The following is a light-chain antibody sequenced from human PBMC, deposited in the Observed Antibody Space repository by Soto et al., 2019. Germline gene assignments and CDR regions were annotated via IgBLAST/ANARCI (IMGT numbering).Light chain of an antibody. CDR3: QQYNKWPPLT. V-gene: IGKV3-15*01. CDR2: GAS. J-gene: IGKJ4*01. CDR1: QSVSNN. Sequence: EVVMTQSPATLSVSPGERVTLSCRAGQSVSNNVAWYQRKPGQAPRLLIYGASTRATGIPVRFSGSGSGTEFTLTISSLQSEDFAVYYCQQYNKWPPLTFGGGTKVEI.